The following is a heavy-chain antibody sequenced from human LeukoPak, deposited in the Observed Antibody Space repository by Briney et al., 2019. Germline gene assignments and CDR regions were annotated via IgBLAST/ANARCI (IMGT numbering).Heavy chain of an antibody. D-gene: IGHD3-22*01. CDR1: GYTFTGYY. Sequence: WASVKVSCKASGYTFTGYYMHWVRQAPGQGLEWMGWINPNSGGTNYAQKFQGRVTMTRDTSISTAYMELSRLRSDDTAVYYCARGEYYYDSSGYYRLEDYWGQGTLVTVSS. CDR2: INPNSGGT. J-gene: IGHJ4*02. CDR3: ARGEYYYDSSGYYRLEDY. V-gene: IGHV1-2*02.